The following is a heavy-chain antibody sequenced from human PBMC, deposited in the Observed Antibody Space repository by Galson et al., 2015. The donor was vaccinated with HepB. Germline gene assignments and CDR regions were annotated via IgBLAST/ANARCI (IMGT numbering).Heavy chain of an antibody. CDR1: GFTFSSYT. V-gene: IGHV3-30*07. CDR2: ISSDYTSK. CDR3: ASDCDGSGSFYNMLGY. Sequence: SLRLSCAASGFTFSSYTMNWVRQAPGRGLEWVALISSDYTSKFYADSVKGRLSISRDNSKDTVYLQMNSLRDEDTAVYYCASDCDGSGSFYNMLGYWGQGTMLTVSS. D-gene: IGHD3-10*01. J-gene: IGHJ4*02.